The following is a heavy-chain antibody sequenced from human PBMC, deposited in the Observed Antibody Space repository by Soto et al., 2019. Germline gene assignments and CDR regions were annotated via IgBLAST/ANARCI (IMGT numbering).Heavy chain of an antibody. Sequence: EVQLLESGGALVQPGGSLRLACAASGFTFNNFAMSWVRQAPGEGLEWVSGITASGSFTYYAASVKGRFTISRDNRKNTLSLQIASLRGEDTASYYCVKDSSRWYYFDYWGPGTLVTVSS. D-gene: IGHD6-13*01. CDR2: ITASGSFT. J-gene: IGHJ4*02. CDR3: VKDSSRWYYFDY. V-gene: IGHV3-23*01. CDR1: GFTFNNFA.